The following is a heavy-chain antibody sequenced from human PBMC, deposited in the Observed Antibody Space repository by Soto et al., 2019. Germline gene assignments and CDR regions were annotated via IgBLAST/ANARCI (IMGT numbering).Heavy chain of an antibody. CDR3: VRAARDGYKTFDY. V-gene: IGHV3-48*02. D-gene: IGHD5-12*01. CDR2: ISTTATTM. J-gene: IGHJ4*02. CDR1: EFTFTDYS. Sequence: EVQLVESGGGLVQPGESLRLSCAASEFTFTDYSMIWVRQAPGKGLEWVSYISTTATTMYYADSVKGRFTISRDNAKNSLYLQMNSLRDEDTAVYYCVRAARDGYKTFDYWGQGTLVTVSS.